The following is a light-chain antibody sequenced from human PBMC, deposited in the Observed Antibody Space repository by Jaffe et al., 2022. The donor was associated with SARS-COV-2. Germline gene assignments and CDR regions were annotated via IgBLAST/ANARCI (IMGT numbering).Light chain of an antibody. CDR1: SSNIGSNY. V-gene: IGLV1-51*02. CDR2: ENN. Sequence: QSVLTQPPSVSAASGQRVTISCSGSSSNIGSNYVSWYQHLPGTAPKLLIYENNKRPSGIPDRFSGSKSGTSATLGITGLQTGDEADYYCGTWDSSLSAYVFGTETKVTVL. J-gene: IGLJ1*01. CDR3: GTWDSSLSAYV.